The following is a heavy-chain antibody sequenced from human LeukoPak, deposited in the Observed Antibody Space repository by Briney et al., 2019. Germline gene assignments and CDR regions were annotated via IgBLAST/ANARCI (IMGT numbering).Heavy chain of an antibody. Sequence: GGSLRLSCAASGFIFSTYDMHWVRQAPGKGLEWVAFIRYDGTNKYYADSVKGRFTISRDNPKNTLYLQMNSLRAEDTAVYYCAKGTDQIAVAGYYFDYWGQGTLVTVSS. CDR1: GFIFSTYD. J-gene: IGHJ4*02. V-gene: IGHV3-30*02. CDR2: IRYDGTNK. D-gene: IGHD6-19*01. CDR3: AKGTDQIAVAGYYFDY.